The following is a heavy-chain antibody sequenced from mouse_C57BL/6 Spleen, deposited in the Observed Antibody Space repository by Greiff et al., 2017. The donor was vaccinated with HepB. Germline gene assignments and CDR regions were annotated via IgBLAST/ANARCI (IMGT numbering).Heavy chain of an antibody. D-gene: IGHD2-5*01. CDR1: GYSITSGYY. CDR2: ISYDGSN. V-gene: IGHV3-6*01. Sequence: DVQLQESGPGLVKPSQSLSLTCSVTGYSITSGYYWNWIRQFPGNKLEWMGYISYDGSNNYNPSLKNRISITRDTSKNQLFLKLNSVTTEDTATYYCASGSNYDFDYWGQGTTLTVSS. CDR3: ASGSNYDFDY. J-gene: IGHJ2*01.